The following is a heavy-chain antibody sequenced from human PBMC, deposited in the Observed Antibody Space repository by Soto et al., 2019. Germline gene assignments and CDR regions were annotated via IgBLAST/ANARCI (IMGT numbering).Heavy chain of an antibody. Sequence: ASVKVSCKSSGYTFTSYAINWVRQAPGQRLEWMGWINGGNGNTKYSQKFQGRVTITRDTSASTAYMELSSLRSEDTAVYYCARDSFGDYIDYWGQGALVTVSS. V-gene: IGHV1-3*01. J-gene: IGHJ4*02. CDR3: ARDSFGDYIDY. D-gene: IGHD3-10*01. CDR1: GYTFTSYA. CDR2: INGGNGNT.